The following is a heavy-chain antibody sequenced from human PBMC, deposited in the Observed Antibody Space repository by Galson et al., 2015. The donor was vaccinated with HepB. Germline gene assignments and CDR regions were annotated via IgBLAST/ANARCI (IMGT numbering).Heavy chain of an antibody. V-gene: IGHV1-8*01. Sequence: SVKVSCKASGITFTTYDTNWVRQATGHGLEWMGWMNPSSGITGYAQKFQGRVTLTRNTSISTAYMELSSLRSEDTAVYYCARGGDYSNYVSDYWGQGTLVTVSS. D-gene: IGHD4-11*01. CDR1: GITFTTYD. CDR2: MNPSSGIT. J-gene: IGHJ4*02. CDR3: ARGGDYSNYVSDY.